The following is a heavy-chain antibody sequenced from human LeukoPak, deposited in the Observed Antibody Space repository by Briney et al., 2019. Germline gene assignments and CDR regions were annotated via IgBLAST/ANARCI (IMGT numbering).Heavy chain of an antibody. CDR1: GFTFSSYA. CDR2: VSSSGIIE. V-gene: IGHV3-48*04. CDR3: ARGDSSGCPDY. Sequence: GGSLRLSCAASGFTFSSYAMSWVRQAPGKGLEWLSYVSSSGIIEDYADSVKGRFTISRDNANNSLYLQMNSLRADDTAVYYCARGDSSGCPDYWGQGTLVTVSS. J-gene: IGHJ4*02. D-gene: IGHD3-22*01.